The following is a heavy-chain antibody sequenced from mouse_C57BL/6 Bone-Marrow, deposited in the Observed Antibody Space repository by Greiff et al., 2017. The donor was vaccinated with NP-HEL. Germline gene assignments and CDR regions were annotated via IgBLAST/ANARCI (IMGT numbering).Heavy chain of an antibody. CDR3: VRDFHGSSYYWYFDV. D-gene: IGHD1-1*01. CDR1: GFTFNTYA. Sequence: EVQLQESGGGLVQPKGSLKLSCAASGFTFNTYAMHWVRQAPGKGLEWVARIRSKSSNYATYYADSVKDRFTISRDDSQSMLYLQMNNLKTEDTAMYYCVRDFHGSSYYWYFDVWGTGTTVTVSS. V-gene: IGHV10-3*01. J-gene: IGHJ1*03. CDR2: IRSKSSNYAT.